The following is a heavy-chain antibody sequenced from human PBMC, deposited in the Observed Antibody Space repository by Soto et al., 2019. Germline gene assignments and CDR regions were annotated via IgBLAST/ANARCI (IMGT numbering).Heavy chain of an antibody. Sequence: QVQLVQSGAEVKKPGASVKVSCKASGYTFTGYYMHWVRQAPGHGLEWMGWIKPNSGGTNYAQKFQGWVTMTRDTSISTAYMELSRLRSDDTAVYYCAASLRPESFNWFDPWGQGTLVTVSS. J-gene: IGHJ5*02. CDR2: IKPNSGGT. CDR3: AASLRPESFNWFDP. CDR1: GYTFTGYY. V-gene: IGHV1-2*04.